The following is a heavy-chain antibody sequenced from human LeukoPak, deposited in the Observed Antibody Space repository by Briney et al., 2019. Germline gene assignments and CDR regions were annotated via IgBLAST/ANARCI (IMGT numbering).Heavy chain of an antibody. CDR1: GGSISSYY. V-gene: IGHV4-4*07. CDR2: IYTRGST. Sequence: SETLSLTCTVSGGSISSYYWSWIRQPAGKGLEWIWRIYTRGSTNYNPSLKSRVTMSVDTSKNQFSLKLSSVTAADTAVYYCAGEGHYYDSSGYYYGGEDYWGQGTLVTVSS. CDR3: AGEGHYYDSSGYYYGGEDY. J-gene: IGHJ4*02. D-gene: IGHD3-22*01.